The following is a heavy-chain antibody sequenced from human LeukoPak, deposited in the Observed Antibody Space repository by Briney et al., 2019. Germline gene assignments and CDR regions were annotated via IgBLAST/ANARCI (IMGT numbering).Heavy chain of an antibody. J-gene: IGHJ3*02. CDR1: SGSISRYY. CDR3: ARKSVAVRDAFDI. CDR2: IYYTGST. V-gene: IGHV4-59*01. D-gene: IGHD6-19*01. Sequence: PSETLSLTCTVSSGSISRYYWSWIRQPPGKGLDWIGYIYYTGSTYYNPSLKSRVTISVDTPKNQFSLKLNSVTAADTAVYYCARKSVAVRDAFDIWGQGTMVTVSS.